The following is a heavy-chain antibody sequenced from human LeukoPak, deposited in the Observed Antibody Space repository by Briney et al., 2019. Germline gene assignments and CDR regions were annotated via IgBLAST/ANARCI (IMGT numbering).Heavy chain of an antibody. CDR3: ARGGAARLHFQN. CDR2: IYHSGST. V-gene: IGHV4-61*01. CDR1: GGSVSSGSYL. D-gene: IGHD6-6*01. Sequence: SETLSLTCTVSGGSVSSGSYLWSWIRQPPGKGLEWIGYIYHSGSTNYNPSLQSRVTISVDTSKNQFSLNLNSVTAADTAVYYCARGGAARLHFQNWGQGTLVTVSS. J-gene: IGHJ1*01.